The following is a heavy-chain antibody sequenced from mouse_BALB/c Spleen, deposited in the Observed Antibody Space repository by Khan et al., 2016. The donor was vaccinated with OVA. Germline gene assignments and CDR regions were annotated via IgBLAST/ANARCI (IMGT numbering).Heavy chain of an antibody. Sequence: VELVESGAELARPGASVKMSCKASGYTFTTYTMHWVKQRPGQGLEWIGYIDPSSAYTNYNQKFKDKATLTADKSSSTAYMQLSGLTSEDSAVYYCARYYYGYTYGFAYWGQGTLVTVSA. CDR2: IDPSSAYT. D-gene: IGHD1-1*01. V-gene: IGHV1-4*01. J-gene: IGHJ3*01. CDR1: GYTFTTYT. CDR3: ARYYYGYTYGFAY.